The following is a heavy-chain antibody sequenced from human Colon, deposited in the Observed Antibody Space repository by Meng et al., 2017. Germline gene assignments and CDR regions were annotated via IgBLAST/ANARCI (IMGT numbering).Heavy chain of an antibody. CDR2: MSDSGTT. CDR3: ARDTLYGTDY. CDR1: GGSIKSGGYH. Sequence: QAHLHESGPGQVRPSDALSLVCTVSGGSIKSGGYHWSWVRQHPGKGLEYIGFMSDSGTTDYNPSLRSRVSISEIGSSKNQFSLTLRSVTAADTATYFCARDTLYGTDYWGQGGLVTVSS. J-gene: IGHJ4*02. D-gene: IGHD4-17*01. V-gene: IGHV4-31*03.